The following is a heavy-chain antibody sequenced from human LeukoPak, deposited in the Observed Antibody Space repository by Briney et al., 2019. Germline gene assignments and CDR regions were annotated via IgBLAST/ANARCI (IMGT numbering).Heavy chain of an antibody. D-gene: IGHD1-26*01. CDR3: AGGSHYLDH. V-gene: IGHV3-33*01. CDR1: GLSFSTYG. CDR2: IWYDGRYK. J-gene: IGHJ4*02. Sequence: GGSLRLSCVASGLSFSTYGMHWVGQAPGKGLEWVAVIWYDGRYKYYTDSVQGRFTISRDNSKNTLYLQMNSLRAEDTAVYYCAGGSHYLDHWGQGTLVTVSS.